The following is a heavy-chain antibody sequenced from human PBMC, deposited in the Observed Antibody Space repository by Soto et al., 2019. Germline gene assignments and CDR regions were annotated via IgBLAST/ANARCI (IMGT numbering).Heavy chain of an antibody. V-gene: IGHV4-34*01. CDR3: ARVSGQLSIRSNWFDP. J-gene: IGHJ5*02. CDR2: INHSGTT. CDR1: SLSLIGYY. Sequence: SDTLSLTCALYSLSLIGYYWSWILQPPGKGLEWIGEINHSGTTNYNPSLNSRVTISVDTSKNQFSLKLSSVTAADTAVYYCARVSGQLSIRSNWFDPWGQGTLGTVSS. D-gene: IGHD1-1*01.